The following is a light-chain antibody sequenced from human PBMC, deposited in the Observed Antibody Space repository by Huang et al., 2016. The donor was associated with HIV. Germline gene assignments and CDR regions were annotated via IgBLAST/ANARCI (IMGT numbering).Light chain of an antibody. Sequence: DIQMTQSPSTLSASVGDRVTITCRASQSISSWLAWYQQKPGKAPKVLIYKASSLESGVPSRFSGSGSGTGFTLTISSLQPDDFATYYCQQYNRYSYTFGQGTNLEIK. V-gene: IGKV1-5*03. CDR1: QSISSW. CDR3: QQYNRYSYT. J-gene: IGKJ2*01. CDR2: KAS.